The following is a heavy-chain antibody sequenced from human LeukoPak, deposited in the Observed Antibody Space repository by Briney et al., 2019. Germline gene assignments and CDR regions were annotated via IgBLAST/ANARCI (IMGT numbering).Heavy chain of an antibody. V-gene: IGHV3-66*03. J-gene: IGHJ6*03. CDR3: VRSGGYPHYYMDV. Sequence: GGSLRLSCTVSGFTVSSNSMSWVRQAPGKGLEWVSFIYSDNTHYSDSVKGRFTISRDNSKNTLQLEMNSLRAEDTAVYYCVRSGGYPHYYMDVWGKGTTVTISS. CDR2: IYSDNT. CDR1: GFTVSSNS. D-gene: IGHD1-26*01.